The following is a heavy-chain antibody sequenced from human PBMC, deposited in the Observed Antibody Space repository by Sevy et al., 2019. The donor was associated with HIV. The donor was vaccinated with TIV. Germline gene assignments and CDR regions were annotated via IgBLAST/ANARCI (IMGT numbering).Heavy chain of an antibody. D-gene: IGHD6-13*01. Sequence: GGSLRLSCAASGFSFRRFGMHWVRQAPGKGLEWVAQISDDGSDKNYGDSMKGRITSSRDNSRDTVYLQMNSLRAEDTGVYYGVNSGGRFVGSSWIYYYYGMDVWGQGTTVTVSS. CDR2: ISDDGSDK. J-gene: IGHJ6*02. V-gene: IGHV3-30*18. CDR1: GFSFRRFG. CDR3: VNSGGRFVGSSWIYYYYGMDV.